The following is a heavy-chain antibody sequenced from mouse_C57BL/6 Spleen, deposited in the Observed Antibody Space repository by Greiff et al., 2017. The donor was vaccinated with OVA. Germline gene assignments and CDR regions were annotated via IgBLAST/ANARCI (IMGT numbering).Heavy chain of an antibody. D-gene: IGHD2-4*01. CDR2: IYPGSGNT. CDR1: GYSFTSYY. J-gene: IGHJ2*01. V-gene: IGHV1-66*01. CDR3: ARAYYDYDGGFDY. Sequence: VQLQQSGPELVKPGASVKISCKASGYSFTSYYIHWVKQRPGQGLEWIGWIYPGSGNTKYNEKFKGKATLTADTSSSTAYMQLSSRTSEDSAVYDCARAYYDYDGGFDYWGQGTTLTVSS.